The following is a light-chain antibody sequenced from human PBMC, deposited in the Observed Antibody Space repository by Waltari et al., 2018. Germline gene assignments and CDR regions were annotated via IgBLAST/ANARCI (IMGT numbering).Light chain of an antibody. Sequence: DVVMPQSPLSLPVTLGQPASISCTSSRTLVHSDGNPHLFWFQPGPGQSPRRLIYKVSNRYSGVPDRVSGSGSGTDFTRKSSRVEAEDVGVYYCMQGTHWPYTFGQGTKLDIK. J-gene: IGKJ2*01. V-gene: IGKV2-30*02. CDR2: KVS. CDR3: MQGTHWPYT. CDR1: RTLVHSDGNPH.